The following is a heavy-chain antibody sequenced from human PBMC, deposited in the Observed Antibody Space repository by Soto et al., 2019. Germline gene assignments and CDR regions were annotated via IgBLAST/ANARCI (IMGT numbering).Heavy chain of an antibody. CDR1: GGSISSYY. Sequence: PSETLSLTCTVSGGSISSYYWSWIRQPPGKGLEWIGYIYYSGSTNYNPSLKSRVTISVDTSKNQFSLKLSSVTAADTAVYYCARDQEYYDSSGYSVFDSWGQGTLVTVSS. D-gene: IGHD3-22*01. J-gene: IGHJ4*02. V-gene: IGHV4-59*01. CDR3: ARDQEYYDSSGYSVFDS. CDR2: IYYSGST.